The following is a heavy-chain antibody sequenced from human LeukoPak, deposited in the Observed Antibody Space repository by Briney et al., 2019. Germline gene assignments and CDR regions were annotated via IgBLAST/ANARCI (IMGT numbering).Heavy chain of an antibody. V-gene: IGHV4-34*01. D-gene: IGHD3-10*01. J-gene: IGHJ5*02. Sequence: KPSETLSLTCAVYGGSFSGYYWSWIRQPPGKGLEWIGEINHSGSTNYNPSLKSRVTISVDTSKNQLSLKLSSVTAADTAVYYCARGLQSDYYGSGSYSDPWGQGTLVTVSS. CDR2: INHSGST. CDR1: GGSFSGYY. CDR3: ARGLQSDYYGSGSYSDP.